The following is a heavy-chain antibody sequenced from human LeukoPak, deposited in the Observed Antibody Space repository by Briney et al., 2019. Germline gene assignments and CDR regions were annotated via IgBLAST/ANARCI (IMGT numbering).Heavy chain of an antibody. CDR3: AREGDYVWGSQPPAH. V-gene: IGHV4-34*01. CDR2: INHSGST. J-gene: IGHJ4*02. CDR1: GGSFSGYY. D-gene: IGHD3-16*01. Sequence: PSETLSLTCAVYGGSFSGYYWSWIRQPPGKGLEWIGEINHSGSTNYNPSLKSRVTISVDTSKNQFSLRLSSVTAADTAVYYCAREGDYVWGSQPPAHWGQGTLVTVSS.